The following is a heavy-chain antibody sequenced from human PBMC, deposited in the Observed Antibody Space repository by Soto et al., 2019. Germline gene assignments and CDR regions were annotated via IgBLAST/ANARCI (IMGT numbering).Heavy chain of an antibody. J-gene: IGHJ6*03. V-gene: IGHV3-11*01. D-gene: IGHD3-3*01. CDR3: ARDMPYYDFWSGYSRYYYYMDV. Sequence: PGGSLRLSCAASGFTFSDYYMSWIRQAPGKGLEWVSYISSSGSTIYYADSVKGRFTISRDNAKNSLYLQMNSLRAEDTAVYYCARDMPYYDFWSGYSRYYYYMDVWGKGTTVTVSS. CDR1: GFTFSDYY. CDR2: ISSSGSTI.